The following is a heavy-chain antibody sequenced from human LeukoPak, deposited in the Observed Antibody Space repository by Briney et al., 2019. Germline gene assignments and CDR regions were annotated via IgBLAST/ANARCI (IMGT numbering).Heavy chain of an antibody. CDR3: ARRAAAVGTFYMDV. J-gene: IGHJ6*03. Sequence: PSETLSLTCTVSGGSISPYYWLWIRQPPGKGLEWIGYVYYSGGTNYNPSLKSRVTMSVDTSKNQLSLKLTSVIAADTAVYYCARRAAAVGTFYMDVWGKGTTVTVSS. CDR2: VYYSGGT. D-gene: IGHD6-13*01. CDR1: GGSISPYY. V-gene: IGHV4-59*01.